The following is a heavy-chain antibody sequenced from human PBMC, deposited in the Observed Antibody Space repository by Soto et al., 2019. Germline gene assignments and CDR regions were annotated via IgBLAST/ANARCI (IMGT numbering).Heavy chain of an antibody. CDR3: AKDSGRGSADYYFDY. V-gene: IGHV3-30*18. Sequence: PGVSLRLSCAASGFTFSTYGMHWVRQAPGKGLERAAVISHDGNNKYHADSVKGRFTISRDNTKNTLYLQMNSLRAEDTAVYYCAKDSGRGSADYYFDYWGQGTLVTVSS. D-gene: IGHD3-10*01. CDR1: GFTFSTYG. J-gene: IGHJ4*02. CDR2: ISHDGNNK.